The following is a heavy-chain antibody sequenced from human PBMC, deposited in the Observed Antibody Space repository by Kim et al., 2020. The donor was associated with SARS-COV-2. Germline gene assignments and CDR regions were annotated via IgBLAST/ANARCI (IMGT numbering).Heavy chain of an antibody. J-gene: IGHJ4*02. CDR1: GFTFSSYA. CDR3: AKEIYDSSGYYSDY. D-gene: IGHD3-22*01. CDR2: ISGSGGST. V-gene: IGHV3-23*01. Sequence: GGSLRLSCAASGFTFSSYAMNWVRQAPGKGLEWVSAISGSGGSTYYADSVKGRFTISRDNSKNTLYLQMNSLRAEDTAVYYCAKEIYDSSGYYSDYWGQGTLVTVSS.